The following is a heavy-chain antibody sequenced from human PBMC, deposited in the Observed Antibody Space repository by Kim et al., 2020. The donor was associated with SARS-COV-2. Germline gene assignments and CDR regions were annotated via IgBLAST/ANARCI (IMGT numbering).Heavy chain of an antibody. V-gene: IGHV3-15*01. J-gene: IGHJ6*02. CDR1: GFTFSNAW. CDR3: TTSGYDWWIYYYYGMDV. D-gene: IGHD5-12*01. CDR2: IKSKTDGGTT. Sequence: GGSLRLSCAASGFTFSNAWMSWVRQAPGKGLEWVGRIKSKTDGGTTDYAAPVKGRFTISRDDSKNTLYLQMNSLKTEDTAVYYCTTSGYDWWIYYYYGMDVWGQGTTVTVSS.